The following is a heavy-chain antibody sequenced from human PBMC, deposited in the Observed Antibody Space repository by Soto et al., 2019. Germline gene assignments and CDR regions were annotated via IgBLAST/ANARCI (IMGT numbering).Heavy chain of an antibody. D-gene: IGHD3-10*01. V-gene: IGHV1-18*01. Sequence: QVQLVQSGAEVKKPGASVKVSCKASGYTFSCIGISWVRQAPGQGLEWRGWISPYKGTTHYEQGLQGRVTMTTDTSTSTAYMELRSLRSDDTAVYYCARDLDASGSYYTDYWGQGTLVTVSS. J-gene: IGHJ4*02. CDR3: ARDLDASGSYYTDY. CDR1: GYTFSCIG. CDR2: ISPYKGTT.